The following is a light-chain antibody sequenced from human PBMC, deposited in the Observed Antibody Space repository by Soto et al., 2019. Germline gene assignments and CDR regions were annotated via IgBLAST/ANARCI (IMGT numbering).Light chain of an antibody. V-gene: IGKV1-5*03. CDR1: QTISSW. CDR3: KHYNSYSEA. J-gene: IGKJ1*01. CDR2: KAS. Sequence: DIQMTQSPSTLSGSVGDRVTITCRASQTISSWLAWYQQKPGKAPKLLIYKASSLKSGVPSRFSGSGSGTDFTLTISSLQPDDFATYYCKHYNSYSEAFGQGTKVELK.